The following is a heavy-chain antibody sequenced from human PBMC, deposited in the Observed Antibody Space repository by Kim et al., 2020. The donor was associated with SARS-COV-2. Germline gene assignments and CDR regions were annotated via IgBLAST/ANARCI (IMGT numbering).Heavy chain of an antibody. V-gene: IGHV4-4*02. CDR3: AREGSGSNFDY. Sequence: SETLSLTCAVSGGSISSSNWWRWVRQHPGKGLEWIGEIYHSGSTNYNPSLKSRVTISVDKSKNQFSLKLSSVTAADTAVYYCAREGSGSNFDYWGQGTLVTVSS. J-gene: IGHJ4*02. CDR2: IYHSGST. CDR1: GGSISSSNW.